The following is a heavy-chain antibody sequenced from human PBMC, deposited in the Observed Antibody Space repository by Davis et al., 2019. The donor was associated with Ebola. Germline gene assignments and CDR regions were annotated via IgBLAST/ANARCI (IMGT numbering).Heavy chain of an antibody. CDR1: GYTFTGYY. V-gene: IGHV1-2*06. D-gene: IGHD4-11*01. J-gene: IGHJ4*02. CDR3: AREEGTADSNGFDY. Sequence: ASVKVSCKASGYTFTGYYMHWVRQAPGQGLEWMGRINPNSGGTNYAQKFQGRVTITADESTSTAYMDLSSLRSDDTAVYYCAREEGTADSNGFDYWGQGTLVTVSS. CDR2: INPNSGGT.